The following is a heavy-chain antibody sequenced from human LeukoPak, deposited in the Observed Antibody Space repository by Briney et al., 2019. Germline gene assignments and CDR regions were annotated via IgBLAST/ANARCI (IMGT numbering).Heavy chain of an antibody. CDR2: ISYDGSNK. V-gene: IGHV3-30-3*01. Sequence: GGSLRLSCAASGFTFSSYAMHWVRQAPGKGLEWVAVISYDGSNKYYADSVKGRFSISRDNSKNTLYLQMNSLRAEDTAVYYCAKVGPGSYWGQGTLVTVSA. CDR3: AKVGPGSY. CDR1: GFTFSSYA. J-gene: IGHJ4*02.